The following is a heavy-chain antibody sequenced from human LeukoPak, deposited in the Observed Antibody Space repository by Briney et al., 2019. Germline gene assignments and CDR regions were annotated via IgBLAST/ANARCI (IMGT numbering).Heavy chain of an antibody. J-gene: IGHJ4*02. CDR3: ARSHGRHLTEGYFDS. CDR2: ICPGDSDT. D-gene: IGHD3-9*01. Sequence: GESLKISCKGSGYSFTSYWIGWVRQMPGKGLEWMGIICPGDSDTRYSPSFQGQVTISADKSINTAYLQWGGLKASDTAIYYCARSHGRHLTEGYFDSWGLGTLVTVSS. CDR1: GYSFTSYW. V-gene: IGHV5-51*01.